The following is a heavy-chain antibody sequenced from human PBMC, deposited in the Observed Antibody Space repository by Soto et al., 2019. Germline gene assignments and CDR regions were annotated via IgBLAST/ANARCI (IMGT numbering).Heavy chain of an antibody. CDR2: INHSGST. V-gene: IGHV4-34*01. CDR1: GGSFSGYY. Sequence: PSETLSLTCAVYGGSFSGYYWSWIRQPPGKGLEWIGEINHSGSTNYNPSLKSRVTISVDTSKNQFSLKLSSVTAADTAVYYCARGGLPDYNYYYYYMDVWGKGTTVTVSS. CDR3: ARGGLPDYNYYYYYMDV. J-gene: IGHJ6*03. D-gene: IGHD4-4*01.